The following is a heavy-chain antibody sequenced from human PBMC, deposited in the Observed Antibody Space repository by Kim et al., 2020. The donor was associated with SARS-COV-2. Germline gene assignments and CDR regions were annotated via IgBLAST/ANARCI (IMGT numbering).Heavy chain of an antibody. V-gene: IGHV4-39*07. CDR2: IYYSGST. D-gene: IGHD6-19*01. Sequence: SETLSLTCTVSGGSISSSSYYWGWIRQPPGKGLEWIGSIYYSGSTYYNPSLKSRVTISVDTSKNQFSLKLSSVTAADTAVYYCARESLTYSRGPGYFDYWGQGTLVTVSS. CDR1: GGSISSSSYY. J-gene: IGHJ4*02. CDR3: ARESLTYSRGPGYFDY.